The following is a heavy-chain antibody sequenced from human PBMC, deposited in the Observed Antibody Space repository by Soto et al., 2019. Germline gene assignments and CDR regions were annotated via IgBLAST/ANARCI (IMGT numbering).Heavy chain of an antibody. D-gene: IGHD2-21*02. CDR1: GGSFSGYY. V-gene: IGHV4-34*01. Sequence: SETLSLTCAVYGGSFSGYYWTWIRQPPGKGLEWIGEINHSGTINFNPSLKSRLTISLDTSKKHFSLKLSSVTDADTAAYYCARADRALVTSYSLDVWGQGTTVTVSS. J-gene: IGHJ6*02. CDR3: ARADRALVTSYSLDV. CDR2: INHSGTI.